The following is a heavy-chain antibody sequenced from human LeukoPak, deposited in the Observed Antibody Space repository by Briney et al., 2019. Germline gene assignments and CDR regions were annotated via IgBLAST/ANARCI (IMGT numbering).Heavy chain of an antibody. Sequence: GGSLRLSCAASGFTFRSHAFHWIRQAPGKGLEWVAFISWDGNIRYYAESVKGRFTLSRDNSKNTLYLQMNSLRIEDTAVYYCARDYSGWYVFDYWGQGTLAAVSP. CDR3: ARDYSGWYVFDY. V-gene: IGHV3-30-3*01. CDR2: ISWDGNIR. D-gene: IGHD6-19*01. J-gene: IGHJ4*02. CDR1: GFTFRSHA.